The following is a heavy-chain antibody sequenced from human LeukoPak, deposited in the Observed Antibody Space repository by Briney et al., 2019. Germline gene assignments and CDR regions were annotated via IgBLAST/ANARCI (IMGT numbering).Heavy chain of an antibody. CDR2: INHSGST. D-gene: IGHD6-13*01. V-gene: IGHV4-34*01. CDR3: ARAGYSSSWYVRFWFDP. CDR1: GGSFSGYY. J-gene: IGHJ5*02. Sequence: SETLSLTCAVYGGSFSGYYWSWIRQPPGKGLEWIGEINHSGSTNYNPSLKSRVTISVDTSKNQFSLKLSSVTATDTAVYYCARAGYSSSWYVRFWFDPWGQGTLVTVSS.